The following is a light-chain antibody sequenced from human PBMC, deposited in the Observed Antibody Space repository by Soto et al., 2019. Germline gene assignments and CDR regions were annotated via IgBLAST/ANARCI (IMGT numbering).Light chain of an antibody. CDR2: SNN. J-gene: IGLJ2*01. CDR1: SPNIGRNT. Sequence: QPVLTQPPSASGTPGQRVTISCSGSSPNIGRNTVNWYQQLPGTAPKLLIYSNNQRPSGVPDRFSGSKSGTSGSLAISGLQSEDEADYYCAGWDDSLNGPVFGGGTKLTVL. CDR3: AGWDDSLNGPV. V-gene: IGLV1-44*01.